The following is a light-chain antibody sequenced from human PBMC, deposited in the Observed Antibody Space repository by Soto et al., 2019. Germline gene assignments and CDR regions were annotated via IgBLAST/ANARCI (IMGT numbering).Light chain of an antibody. V-gene: IGKV3D-15*01. CDR2: GAS. Sequence: EIVMTQSPATLSVSPGERATLSCRASQSVSSNLAWYQQKPGQAPRLLIYGASTRATGIPARFSGSGSGTEFTLTISSLQSEAFAVYYCQQYNNWPTITIGQGTRLEI. CDR3: QQYNNWPTIT. J-gene: IGKJ5*01. CDR1: QSVSSN.